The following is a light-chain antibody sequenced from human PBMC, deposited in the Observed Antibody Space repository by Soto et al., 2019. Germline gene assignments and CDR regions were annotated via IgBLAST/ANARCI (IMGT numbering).Light chain of an antibody. J-gene: IGKJ1*01. Sequence: RVMTQSPATLSVFPGERVTLFCRASQTIIRSAVAWYQQKFGQPPRLLIHSASTRATGVPVRFSGSGSGTYFTLSITSLQSEDFGFYYCQQYEDWPTTFGQGTKVEI. CDR2: SAS. V-gene: IGKV3-15*01. CDR1: QTIIRSA. CDR3: QQYEDWPTT.